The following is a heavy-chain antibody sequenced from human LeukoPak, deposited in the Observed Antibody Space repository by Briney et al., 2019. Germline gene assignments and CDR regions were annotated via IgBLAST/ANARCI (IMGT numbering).Heavy chain of an antibody. CDR1: GYTFTSYG. CDR3: ARGGGAAADYSYYYMDV. V-gene: IGHV1-18*01. J-gene: IGHJ6*03. D-gene: IGHD6-13*01. Sequence: ASVKVSCKASGYTFTSYGITWVRQAHGQGLEWMGWISAYNGNTNYAQKLQGRVTMTTDTSTSTAYMELRSLRSDDTAVYYCARGGGAAADYSYYYMDVWGKGTRSPSP. CDR2: ISAYNGNT.